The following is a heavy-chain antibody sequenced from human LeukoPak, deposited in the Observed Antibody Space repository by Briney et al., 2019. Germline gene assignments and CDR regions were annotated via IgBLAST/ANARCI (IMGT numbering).Heavy chain of an antibody. CDR3: ARDFNYFPDY. CDR1: GFTFSSYW. CDR2: IISDGSTT. V-gene: IGHV3-74*01. J-gene: IGHJ4*02. D-gene: IGHD4-11*01. Sequence: PGGALRLSCAASGFTFSSYWMHWVRQAPGKGLVWVSRIISDGSTTTYADSVKGRFTISRDNARNTLYLQMNSLRAEDTAVYYCARDFNYFPDYWGPGTLVTVSS.